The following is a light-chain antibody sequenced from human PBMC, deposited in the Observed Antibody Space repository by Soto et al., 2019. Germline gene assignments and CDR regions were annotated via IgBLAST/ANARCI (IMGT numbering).Light chain of an antibody. Sequence: DIQMTQSPSTLSASVGDSVTITCRASQSISTWLAWYQQKPGKAPNLLIYDASSLASGVPSRFSGSGSGTEFTLTISGLQPDDFATFFCQQYNSHSKTFGQGTKVDIK. V-gene: IGKV1-5*01. CDR3: QQYNSHSKT. CDR1: QSISTW. CDR2: DAS. J-gene: IGKJ1*01.